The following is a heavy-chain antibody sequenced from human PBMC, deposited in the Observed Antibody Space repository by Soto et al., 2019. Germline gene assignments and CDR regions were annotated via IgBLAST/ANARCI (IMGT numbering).Heavy chain of an antibody. Sequence: PSETLSLTCAVYGGSFSGYYWSWIRQPTGKGLEWLGEINHSGSTNYNPSLKSRVTISVDTSKNQFSLKLSSVTAADTAVYYCARLQAAAGDNDLTFDYWGQGTLVTVSS. V-gene: IGHV4-34*01. CDR2: INHSGST. CDR1: GGSFSGYY. CDR3: ARLQAAAGDNDLTFDY. J-gene: IGHJ4*02. D-gene: IGHD6-13*01.